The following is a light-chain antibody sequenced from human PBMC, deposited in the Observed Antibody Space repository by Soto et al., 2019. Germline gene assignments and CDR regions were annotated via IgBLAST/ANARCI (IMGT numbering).Light chain of an antibody. V-gene: IGKV3-20*01. Sequence: EIVLTQSPGTLSLSPGERATLSCRASQSVSGSYLAWYQQKAGQGPKLLIYHASSRATGIPDRFSGSGSGTDFTLTISRLEPADFAVYYCQQYVTSPGTFGQGTKVEIK. J-gene: IGKJ1*01. CDR2: HAS. CDR1: QSVSGSY. CDR3: QQYVTSPGT.